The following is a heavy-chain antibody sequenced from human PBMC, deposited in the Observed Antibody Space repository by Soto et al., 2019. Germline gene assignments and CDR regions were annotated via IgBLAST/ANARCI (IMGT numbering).Heavy chain of an antibody. CDR2: IYHSGST. CDR1: GGSISSSNC. J-gene: IGHJ4*02. CDR3: ARDKARYYYGSGSSTLFHY. V-gene: IGHV4-4*02. D-gene: IGHD3-10*01. Sequence: SETLSLTCTVAGGSISSSNCWSWVRQPPGKGLEWIGEIYHSGSTNYNPSLKSRVTISVDKSKNQFSLKLSSVTAADTAVYYCARDKARYYYGSGSSTLFHYWGQGTLVTVSS.